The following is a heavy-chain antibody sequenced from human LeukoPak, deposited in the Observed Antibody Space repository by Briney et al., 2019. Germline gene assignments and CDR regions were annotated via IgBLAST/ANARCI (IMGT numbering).Heavy chain of an antibody. CDR3: ARDSLKWEPKTHSFDF. CDR2: ISSSGSTI. V-gene: IGHV3-11*01. J-gene: IGHJ3*01. CDR1: EFTFSDYY. Sequence: GGSLRLSCAASEFTFSDYYMSWIRQAPGKGLEWVSYISSSGSTIYYADSVKGRFTISRDNAKNSLYLQMNSLRAEDTALYYCARDSLKWEPKTHSFDFWGQGTMVTVSS. D-gene: IGHD1-26*01.